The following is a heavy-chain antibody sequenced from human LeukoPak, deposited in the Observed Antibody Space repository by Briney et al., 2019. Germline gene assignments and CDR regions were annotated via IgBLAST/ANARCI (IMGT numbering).Heavy chain of an antibody. CDR3: ARGSSGYGGDWFDP. CDR1: GYTFTRYY. V-gene: IGHV1-2*02. CDR2: INPNSGGT. D-gene: IGHD3-22*01. Sequence: ASVKVSCKASGYTFTRYYMHWVRQAPGQGLEWMGWINPNSGGTNYAQKFQGRVTMTRDTSISTAYMVLSRLRSDDTAVYYCARGSSGYGGDWFDPWGQGTLVTVSS. J-gene: IGHJ5*02.